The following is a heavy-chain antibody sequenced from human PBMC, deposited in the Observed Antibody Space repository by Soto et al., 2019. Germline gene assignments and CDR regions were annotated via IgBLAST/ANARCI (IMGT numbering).Heavy chain of an antibody. V-gene: IGHV3-30-3*01. CDR3: AGRGYYYDSSGYY. D-gene: IGHD3-22*01. Sequence: LRLSCAASGFTFSSYAMHWVRQAPGMGLEWVAVISYDGSNKYYADSVKGRFTISRDNSKNTLYLQMNSLRAEDTAVYYCAGRGYYYDSSGYYWGQGTLVTVSS. J-gene: IGHJ4*02. CDR2: ISYDGSNK. CDR1: GFTFSSYA.